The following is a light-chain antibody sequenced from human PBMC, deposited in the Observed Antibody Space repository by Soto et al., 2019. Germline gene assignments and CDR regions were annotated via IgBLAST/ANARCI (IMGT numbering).Light chain of an antibody. CDR2: EAS. CDR3: QQFNNYPRT. CDR1: QGISGA. Sequence: IQLTQSPSSLSASVGDRVAITCRASQGISGALAWYQQKPGKAPKLLIYEASNLESGVPSRFSGSGSGTDFTLTISSLQPEDFATYHCQQFNNYPRTFGQGTRLEIK. J-gene: IGKJ5*01. V-gene: IGKV1D-13*01.